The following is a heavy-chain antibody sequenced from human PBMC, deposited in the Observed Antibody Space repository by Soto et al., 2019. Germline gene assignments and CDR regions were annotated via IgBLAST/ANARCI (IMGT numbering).Heavy chain of an antibody. V-gene: IGHV1-69*08. CDR3: ARDRRDMIVGLYDAFDI. D-gene: IGHD3-22*01. Sequence: QVQLVQSGAEVKKPGSSVKVSCKASGGNFSSYTISWVRQAPGQGLEWMGRIIPILGIANYAQKFQGRVTITADKSTSTAYMELSSLRSEDTAVYYCARDRRDMIVGLYDAFDIWGQGTMVTVSS. CDR1: GGNFSSYT. J-gene: IGHJ3*02. CDR2: IIPILGIA.